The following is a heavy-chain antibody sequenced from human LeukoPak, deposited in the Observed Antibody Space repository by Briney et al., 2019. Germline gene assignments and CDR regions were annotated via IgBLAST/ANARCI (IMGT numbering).Heavy chain of an antibody. V-gene: IGHV1-8*01. Sequence: ASVKVSCKASGYTFTSYDINWVRQATGQGLEWMGWMNPNSGNTGYAQKLQGRVTMTRNTSISTAYMELSGLRSEDTAVYYCARGRNPEELRYFDWLPLNWFDPWGQGTLVTVSS. CDR3: ARGRNPEELRYFDWLPLNWFDP. D-gene: IGHD3-9*01. J-gene: IGHJ5*02. CDR2: MNPNSGNT. CDR1: GYTFTSYD.